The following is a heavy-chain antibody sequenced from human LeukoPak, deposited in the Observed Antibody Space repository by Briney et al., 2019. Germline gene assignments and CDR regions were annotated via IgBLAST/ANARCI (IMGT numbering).Heavy chain of an antibody. CDR1: GFTFSTNW. CDR2: IKEDGSEK. D-gene: IGHD3-22*01. CDR3: ARGEDYYDSSGLPHDAFDI. J-gene: IGHJ3*02. Sequence: PGGSLRLSCAASGFTFSTNWMNWVRQAPGKGLEWVANIKEDGSEKYYVDSVKGRFTISRDNAKNSLYLEMNSLRAEDTAVYYCARGEDYYDSSGLPHDAFDIWGQGTMVTVSS. V-gene: IGHV3-7*01.